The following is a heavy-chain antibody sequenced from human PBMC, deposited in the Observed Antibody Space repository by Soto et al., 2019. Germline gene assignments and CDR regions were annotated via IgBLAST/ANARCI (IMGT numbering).Heavy chain of an antibody. CDR3: ARTDSSGYYLIN. CDR2: IYYSGST. D-gene: IGHD3-22*01. Sequence: PSETLSLTCTVSGGSITGHYWSWIRQSPGKALEWIGYIYYSGSTSYSPSLRSRVTISIDTSKNQFSLRLSSVNAADTAVYYCARTDSSGYYLINWGQGTLVTVSS. CDR1: GGSITGHY. J-gene: IGHJ4*02. V-gene: IGHV4-59*11.